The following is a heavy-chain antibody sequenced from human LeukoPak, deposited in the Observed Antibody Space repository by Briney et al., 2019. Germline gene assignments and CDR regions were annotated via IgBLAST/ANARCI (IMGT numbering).Heavy chain of an antibody. CDR1: GFTFSSYG. CDR2: IRYDGNNE. V-gene: IGHV3-30*02. CDR3: AKDAVCWSAHGADPHY. J-gene: IGHJ4*02. Sequence: GGSLTLSCAASGFTFSSYGMHWVRQAPGKGLEWVAFIRYDGNNEYYGDSGKGRFTISRDNSKKTLYLQMNSLRHGYTAVYYCAKDAVCWSAHGADPHYWGQGTLVTVSS. D-gene: IGHD3-3*01.